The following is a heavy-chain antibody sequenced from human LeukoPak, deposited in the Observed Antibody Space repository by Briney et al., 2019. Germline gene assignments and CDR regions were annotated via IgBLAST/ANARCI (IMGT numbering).Heavy chain of an antibody. D-gene: IGHD3-10*01. CDR3: ASQSVRGVKGDHRGRDY. CDR1: GFTFSSYA. J-gene: IGHJ4*02. Sequence: GGSLRLSCAASGFTFSSYAMSWVRQAPGKGLEWVSAISGRGGSTYYADSVKGRFTISRDNSKNTLYLQMNSLRAEDTAVYYCASQSVRGVKGDHRGRDYWGQGTLVTVSS. V-gene: IGHV3-23*01. CDR2: ISGRGGST.